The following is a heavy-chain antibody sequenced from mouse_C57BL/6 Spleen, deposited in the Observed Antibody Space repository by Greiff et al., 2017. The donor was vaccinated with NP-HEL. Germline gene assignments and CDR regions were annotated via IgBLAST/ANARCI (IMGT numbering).Heavy chain of an antibody. J-gene: IGHJ3*01. CDR2: INPNNGGT. Sequence: VQLQQSGPELVKPGASVKISCKASGYTFTDYYMNWVKQSHGKSLEWIGDINPNNGGTSYNQKFKGKATLTVDKSSSTAYMELRSLTSEDSAVYYCAREGDYDGSPWFAYWGQGTLVTVSA. D-gene: IGHD2-4*01. CDR3: AREGDYDGSPWFAY. V-gene: IGHV1-26*01. CDR1: GYTFTDYY.